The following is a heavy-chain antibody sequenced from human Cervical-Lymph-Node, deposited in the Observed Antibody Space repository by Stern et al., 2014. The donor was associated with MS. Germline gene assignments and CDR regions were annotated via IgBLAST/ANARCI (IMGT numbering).Heavy chain of an antibody. J-gene: IGHJ4*02. CDR1: GFSFSNHW. CDR3: AKDIHVLVDY. D-gene: IGHD2-15*01. Sequence: VQLVESGGGLVQPGGSLRLSCAASGFSFSNHWMHWVRQAPGKGLVWVARIKGDGNLTNYADSVKGRFTITRDNAKNTVYLQMNNLRAEDTAVYYCAKDIHVLVDYWGQGTLVSVSS. CDR2: IKGDGNLT. V-gene: IGHV3-74*02.